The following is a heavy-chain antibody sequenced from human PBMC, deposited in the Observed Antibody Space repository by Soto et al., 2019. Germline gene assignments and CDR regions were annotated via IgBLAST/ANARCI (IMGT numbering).Heavy chain of an antibody. J-gene: IGHJ4*02. CDR2: ISAYNGNT. Sequence: ASVKVSCKASGYTFTSYGISWVRQAPGQGLEWMGWISAYNGNTNYAQKLQGRVTMTTDTSTSTACMELRSLRSDDTAVYYCARDYYDSSGYRKVDYWGQGTLVTVSS. CDR3: ARDYYDSSGYRKVDY. V-gene: IGHV1-18*01. D-gene: IGHD3-22*01. CDR1: GYTFTSYG.